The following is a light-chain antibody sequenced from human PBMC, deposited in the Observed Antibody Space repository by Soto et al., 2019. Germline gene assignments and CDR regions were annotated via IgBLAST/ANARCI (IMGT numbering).Light chain of an antibody. J-gene: IGKJ2*01. Sequence: EIVLTQSPGTLSLSPGERATLSCRASQSVRSNYLAWYQQKPGQAPRLLMYGASTRATGIPVRFSGSGSGTDFTLTISRIEPEDFAVYYCQQYASLYTFGQGTQLEIK. V-gene: IGKV3-20*01. CDR3: QQYASLYT. CDR1: QSVRSNY. CDR2: GAS.